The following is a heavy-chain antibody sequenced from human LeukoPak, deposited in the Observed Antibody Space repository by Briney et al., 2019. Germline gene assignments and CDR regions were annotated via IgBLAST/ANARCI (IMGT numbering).Heavy chain of an antibody. J-gene: IGHJ4*02. V-gene: IGHV3-43*02. CDR1: GFTFYTYA. D-gene: IGHD6-19*01. CDR3: ARESESSGWYDY. CDR2: ISGDGGST. Sequence: GGSLRLSCAASGFTFYTYAMSWVRQAPGKGLEWVSLISGDGGSTFYADSVKGRFTISRDNSKNSLYLQMNSLRSDDTALYYCARESESSGWYDYWGQGTLVTVSS.